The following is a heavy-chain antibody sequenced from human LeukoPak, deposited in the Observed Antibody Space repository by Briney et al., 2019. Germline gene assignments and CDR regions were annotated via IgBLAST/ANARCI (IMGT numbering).Heavy chain of an antibody. CDR3: ARGMLGLRFLEWSSPIWAGEANMDWFDP. V-gene: IGHV3-21*01. J-gene: IGHJ5*02. CDR2: ISSSSSYI. D-gene: IGHD3-3*01. CDR1: GFTFSSYS. Sequence: PGGSLRLSCAASGFTFSSYSMNWVRQAPGKWLEWVSSISSSSSYIYYADSVKGRFTISRDNAKNSLYLQMNSLRAEDTAVYYCARGMLGLRFLEWSSPIWAGEANMDWFDPWGQGTLVTVSS.